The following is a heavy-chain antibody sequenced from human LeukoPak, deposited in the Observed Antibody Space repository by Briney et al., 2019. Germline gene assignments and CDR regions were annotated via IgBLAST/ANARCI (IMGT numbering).Heavy chain of an antibody. Sequence: GGSLRLSCAASGFTFSSYTMHWVRQAPDKGLEWVAVISEDGSTKYYADSVKGRFTISRDNSKNTLFLQMNGLRVDDTAVYYCAREGSSGYLDYWGQGTLVTVSS. CDR1: GFTFSSYT. V-gene: IGHV3-30-3*01. J-gene: IGHJ4*02. D-gene: IGHD3-10*01. CDR3: AREGSSGYLDY. CDR2: ISEDGSTK.